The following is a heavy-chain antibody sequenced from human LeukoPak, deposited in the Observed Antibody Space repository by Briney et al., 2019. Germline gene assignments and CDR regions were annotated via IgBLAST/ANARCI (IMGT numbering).Heavy chain of an antibody. D-gene: IGHD4-17*01. V-gene: IGHV4-39*01. CDR1: GGSISSGTYY. CDR2: IYYSGST. Sequence: SETLSLTCTVSGGSISSGTYYWSWIRQPAGKGLEWIGSIYYSGSTYYNPSLKSRVTISVDTSKNQFSLKLSSVTAADTAVYYCARFYYGDFNFDYWGQGTLVTVSS. CDR3: ARFYYGDFNFDY. J-gene: IGHJ4*02.